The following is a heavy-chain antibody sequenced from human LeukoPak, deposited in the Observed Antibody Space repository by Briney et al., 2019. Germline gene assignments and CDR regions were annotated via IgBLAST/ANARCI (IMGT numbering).Heavy chain of an antibody. CDR3: ARDPRTARGEAPFDY. D-gene: IGHD3-10*01. Sequence: SVKVSCKASGGTFSSYAISWVRQAPGQGLEWMGRIIPILGIANYAQKFQGRVTITADKSTSTAYMELSSLRSEDTAVYYCARDPRTARGEAPFDYWGQGTLVTVSS. CDR1: GGTFSSYA. CDR2: IIPILGIA. V-gene: IGHV1-69*04. J-gene: IGHJ4*02.